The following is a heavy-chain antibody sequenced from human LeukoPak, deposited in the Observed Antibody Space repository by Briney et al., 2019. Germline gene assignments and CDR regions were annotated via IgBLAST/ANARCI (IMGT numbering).Heavy chain of an antibody. CDR2: IRHDGSHK. Sequence: GGSLRLSCAASGFTFSSYEMNWVRQAPGKGLEWVAFIRHDGSHKYYADSVKGRFTISRDNAKNSLYLQMNSLRAEDTAVYYCARAPGYGAAYYFDYWGQGTLVTVSS. CDR3: ARAPGYGAAYYFDY. V-gene: IGHV3-30*02. J-gene: IGHJ4*02. CDR1: GFTFSSYE. D-gene: IGHD1-1*01.